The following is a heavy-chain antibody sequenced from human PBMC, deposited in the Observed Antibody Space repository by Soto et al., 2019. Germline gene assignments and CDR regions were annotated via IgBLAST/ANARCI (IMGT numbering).Heavy chain of an antibody. CDR2: IVVGSGNT. CDR1: GFTFTSSA. Sequence: SVKVSCKASGFTFTSSAVQWVRQARGQRLEWIGWIVVGSGNTNYAQKFQERVTITRDMSTSTAYMELSSLRSEDTAVYYCAAGAYYGSGSYYTLDYWGQGTLVTVSS. D-gene: IGHD3-10*01. J-gene: IGHJ4*02. V-gene: IGHV1-58*01. CDR3: AAGAYYGSGSYYTLDY.